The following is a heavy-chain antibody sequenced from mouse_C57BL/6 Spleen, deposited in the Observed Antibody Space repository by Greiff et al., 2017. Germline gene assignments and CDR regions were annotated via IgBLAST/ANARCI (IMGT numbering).Heavy chain of an antibody. CDR1: GYAFSSYW. D-gene: IGHD3-1*01. CDR3: ASENDIRGDY. V-gene: IGHV1-80*01. CDR2: IYPGAGYT. Sequence: VQLQESGAELVKPGASVKLSCKASGYAFSSYWMNWVRQRPGKGLEWIGQIYPGAGYTNYNGKFKGKVTLTADKSSSTAYMQLSSLTSKDSAVYVCASENDIRGDYWGQGTSVTVSS. J-gene: IGHJ4*01.